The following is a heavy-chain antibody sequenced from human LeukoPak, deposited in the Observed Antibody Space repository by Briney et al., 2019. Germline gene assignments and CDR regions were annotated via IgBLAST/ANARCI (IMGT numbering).Heavy chain of an antibody. CDR2: MNPNSGNT. D-gene: IGHD3-9*01. V-gene: IGHV1-8*01. CDR3: ARVGGAFDWLDY. J-gene: IGHJ4*02. Sequence: ASVKVFCKASGYTFTSYDINWVRQATGQGLEWMGWMNPNSGNTGYAQKFQGRVTMTRNTSISTAYMELSSLRSEDTAVYYCARVGGAFDWLDYWGQGTLVTVSS. CDR1: GYTFTSYD.